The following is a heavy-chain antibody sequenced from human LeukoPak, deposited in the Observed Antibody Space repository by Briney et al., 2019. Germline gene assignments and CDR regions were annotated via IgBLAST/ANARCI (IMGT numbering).Heavy chain of an antibody. CDR1: GFTFSSYA. D-gene: IGHD6-13*01. J-gene: IGHJ4*02. Sequence: PGGSLRLSCAASGFTFSSYAMSWVRQAPGKGLEWVSVISGSGGSTYYADSGKGRFTISRDNSKNTLYLQMNSLRAEDTAVYYCAKVQQQLTPEYYFDYWGQGTLVTVSS. V-gene: IGHV3-23*01. CDR3: AKVQQQLTPEYYFDY. CDR2: ISGSGGST.